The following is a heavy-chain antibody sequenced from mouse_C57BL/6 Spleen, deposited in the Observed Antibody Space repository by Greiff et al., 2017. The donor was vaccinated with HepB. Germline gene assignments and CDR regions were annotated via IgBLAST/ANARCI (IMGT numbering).Heavy chain of an antibody. CDR1: GYTFTSYW. CDR2: IDPSDSYT. V-gene: IGHV1-50*01. D-gene: IGHD2-12*01. J-gene: IGHJ2*01. CDR3: AKLYRGLDY. Sequence: VQLQQPGAELVKPGASVKLSCKASGYTFTSYWMQWVKQRPGQGLEWIGEIDPSDSYTNYNQKFKGKATLTVDKSSSTAYMQLSSLTSEDSAVYYCAKLYRGLDYWGQGTTLTVSS.